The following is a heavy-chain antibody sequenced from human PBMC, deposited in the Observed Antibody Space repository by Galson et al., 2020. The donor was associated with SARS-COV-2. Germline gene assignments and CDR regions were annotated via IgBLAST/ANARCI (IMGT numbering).Heavy chain of an antibody. CDR3: AKGHINSWGFFDS. J-gene: IGHJ4*02. D-gene: IGHD6-13*01. CDR2: ISGSSTST. V-gene: IGHV3-23*01. CDR1: GFTFSSYA. Sequence: GGSLRLSCAASGFTFSSYAMTWVRQAPGKGLEWVSAISGSSTSTFYADSVKGRFTISRDNSKNTLYLQMNSLRVEDTAIYSCAKGHINSWGFFDSWGQGALVTVSS.